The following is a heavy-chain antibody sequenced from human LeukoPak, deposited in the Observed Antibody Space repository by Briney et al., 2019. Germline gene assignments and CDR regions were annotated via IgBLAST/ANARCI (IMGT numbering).Heavy chain of an antibody. CDR3: AREHSGSYRVYYAYGMDV. V-gene: IGHV3-7*01. J-gene: IGHJ6*02. D-gene: IGHD1-26*01. CDR2: IKQDGSEK. Sequence: GGSLGLSCAASGFTFSSYWMSWVRQAPGKGLEWVASIKQDGSEKYYVDSVEGRFTISRDNARNSLYLQMNSLRAEDTAVYYCAREHSGSYRVYYAYGMDVWGQGTTVTVSS. CDR1: GFTFSSYW.